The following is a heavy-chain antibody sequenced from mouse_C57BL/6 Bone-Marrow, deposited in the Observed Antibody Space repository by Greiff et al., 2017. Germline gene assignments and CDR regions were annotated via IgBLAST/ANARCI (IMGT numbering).Heavy chain of an antibody. CDR1: GYTFTDYN. J-gene: IGHJ4*01. Sequence: VQLKESGPELVKPGASVKMSCKASGYTFTDYNMHWVKQSHGKSLEWIGYINPNNGGTSYNQKFKGKATLTVNKSSSTAYMELRSLTSEDSAVYYCARPKLGRYAMDYWGQGTSVTGSS. CDR2: INPNNGGT. D-gene: IGHD4-1*01. V-gene: IGHV1-22*01. CDR3: ARPKLGRYAMDY.